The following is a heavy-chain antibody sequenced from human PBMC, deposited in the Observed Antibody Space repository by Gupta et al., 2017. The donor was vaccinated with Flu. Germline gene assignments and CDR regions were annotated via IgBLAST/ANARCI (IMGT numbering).Heavy chain of an antibody. J-gene: IGHJ6*02. CDR3: AKDTGDFYGSGSYSSGPLYYYGMDV. Sequence: QVQLVESGGGVVQPGRSLRLSCAASGFTFSSYGMHWVRQAPGKGLEWVAVISYDGSNKYYADSVKGRFTISRDNSKNTLYLQMNSLRAEDTAVYYCAKDTGDFYGSGSYSSGPLYYYGMDVWGQGTTVTVSS. CDR2: ISYDGSNK. V-gene: IGHV3-30*18. D-gene: IGHD3-10*01. CDR1: GFTFSSYG.